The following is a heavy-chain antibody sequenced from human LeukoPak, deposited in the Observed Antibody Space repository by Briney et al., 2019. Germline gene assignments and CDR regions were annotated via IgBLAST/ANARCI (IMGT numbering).Heavy chain of an antibody. Sequence: GATEKVSCKASGHNFLPHGISWVPQAPGQGPEWMGWISTNNGNTNYAQKFQVRVTMTTDTATTTVYMELRNLRSDDTAVYYFAREDDLWTGYWFHWVQGTMATVSS. CDR3: AREDDLWTGYWFH. V-gene: IGHV1-18*04. D-gene: IGHD3/OR15-3a*01. CDR1: GHNFLPHG. J-gene: IGHJ4*02. CDR2: ISTNNGNT.